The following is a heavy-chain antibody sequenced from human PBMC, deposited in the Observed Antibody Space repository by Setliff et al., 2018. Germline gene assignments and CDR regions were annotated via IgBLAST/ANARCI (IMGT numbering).Heavy chain of an antibody. Sequence: NPGESLRLSCAASGFAFSDYYMSWIRQAPGKGLEWISYIGLSGSPIFYPDSVRGRFTVSRDDAKNSLSLQMHTLRIEDTALYYCARGQGHSINAFDIWGQGTMVTVSS. V-gene: IGHV3-11*01. J-gene: IGHJ3*02. CDR1: GFAFSDYY. CDR2: IGLSGSPI. CDR3: ARGQGHSINAFDI. D-gene: IGHD2-15*01.